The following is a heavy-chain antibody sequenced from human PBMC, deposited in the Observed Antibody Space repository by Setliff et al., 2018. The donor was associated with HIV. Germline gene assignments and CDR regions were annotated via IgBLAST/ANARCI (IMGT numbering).Heavy chain of an antibody. CDR2: IIPIFGTA. Sequence: GASVKVSCKASGYIFTNYYVHWVRQAPGQGLEWMGGIIPIFGTANYAQKFQGRVTITADESTSTAYMELSSLRSEDTAVYYCASSTADYLSIYYWGQGTLVTVS. V-gene: IGHV1-69*13. J-gene: IGHJ4*02. D-gene: IGHD7-27*01. CDR1: GYIFTNYY. CDR3: ASSTADYLSIYY.